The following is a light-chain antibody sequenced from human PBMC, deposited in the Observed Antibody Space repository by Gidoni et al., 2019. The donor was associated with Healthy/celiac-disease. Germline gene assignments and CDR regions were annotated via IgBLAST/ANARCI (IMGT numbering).Light chain of an antibody. J-gene: IGKJ5*01. Sequence: DIQMTQSPSSLSASVGDRVTITGRASQSISSYLNWYQQKPGKAPKLLIYAASSLQRGVPSRFSGSGSGTDFTLTISSLPPEDFATYYCQQSYSTPGVTFGQGTRLEIK. CDR2: AAS. V-gene: IGKV1-39*01. CDR1: QSISSY. CDR3: QQSYSTPGVT.